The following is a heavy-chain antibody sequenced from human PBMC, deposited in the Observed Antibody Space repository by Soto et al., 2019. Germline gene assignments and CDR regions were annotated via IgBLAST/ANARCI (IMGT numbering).Heavy chain of an antibody. D-gene: IGHD3-3*01. Sequence: GASVKVSCKASGYTFTSYDINWVRQATGQGLEWMGWMNPNSGNTGYAQKFQGRVTMTRNTSISTAYMELSSLRSEDTAVYYCARGLRYQEWLFPNPLRGYYYYMDVWGKGTTVTVSS. CDR1: GYTFTSYD. CDR3: ARGLRYQEWLFPNPLRGYYYYMDV. CDR2: MNPNSGNT. V-gene: IGHV1-8*01. J-gene: IGHJ6*03.